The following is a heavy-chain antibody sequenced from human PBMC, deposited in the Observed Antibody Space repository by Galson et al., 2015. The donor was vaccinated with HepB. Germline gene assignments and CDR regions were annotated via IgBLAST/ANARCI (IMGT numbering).Heavy chain of an antibody. V-gene: IGHV1-18*01. D-gene: IGHD3-3*01. Sequence: QSGAEVKKPGTSVKVSCKASGYTFTSYGISWVRQAPEQGLEWMGWISAYNGNTNYAQKLQGRVTMTTDTSTSTAYMELRSLRSDDTAVYYCARDLPILRHDGGAFDYWGQGTLVTVSS. CDR2: ISAYNGNT. CDR1: GYTFTSYG. J-gene: IGHJ4*02. CDR3: ARDLPILRHDGGAFDY.